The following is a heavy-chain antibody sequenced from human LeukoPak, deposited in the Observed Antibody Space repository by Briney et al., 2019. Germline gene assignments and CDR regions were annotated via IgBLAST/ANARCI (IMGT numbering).Heavy chain of an antibody. Sequence: GGSLRLSCAASGFTASSNYMSWVRQAPGKGLEWVSVIYSSGSTHYADSVKGRFTISRDNSKNTVYLQMNSLRAEDTAVYYCAVEPRGYSYGDYYFDYWGQGTLVTVSS. D-gene: IGHD5-18*01. CDR3: AVEPRGYSYGDYYFDY. CDR2: IYSSGST. CDR1: GFTASSNY. V-gene: IGHV3-66*01. J-gene: IGHJ4*02.